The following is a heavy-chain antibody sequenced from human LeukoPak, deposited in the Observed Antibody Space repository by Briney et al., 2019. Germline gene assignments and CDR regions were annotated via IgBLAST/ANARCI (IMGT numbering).Heavy chain of an antibody. CDR3: VRSSYYNSGSLNSYFDY. CDR1: GGSISSSSNY. D-gene: IGHD3-10*01. Sequence: PSGTLSLTCTVSGGSISSSSNYWGWIRQPPGKGLEWIGSIYWRETTYYSPSLKRRIIISVYTSRNQFCLEMSSVTAADTAVYYCVRSSYYNSGSLNSYFDYWGRGSLVTVSS. J-gene: IGHJ4*02. V-gene: IGHV4-39*01. CDR2: IYWRETT.